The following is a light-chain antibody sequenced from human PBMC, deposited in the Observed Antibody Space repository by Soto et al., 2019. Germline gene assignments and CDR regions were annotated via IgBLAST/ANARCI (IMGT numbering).Light chain of an antibody. CDR1: QSISSW. CDR2: KAS. V-gene: IGKV1-5*03. CDR3: QQYNSYSWT. Sequence: DIQMTQSPSTLSASVGDRVTITCLASQSISSWLAWYQQKPGKAPKLLIYKASSLESGVPSRFSGSGSATEFTLTISSLQPDDFATYYCQQYNSYSWTFGQGTKVDI. J-gene: IGKJ1*01.